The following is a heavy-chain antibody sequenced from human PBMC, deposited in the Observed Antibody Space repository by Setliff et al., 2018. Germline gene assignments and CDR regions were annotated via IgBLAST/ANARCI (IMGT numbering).Heavy chain of an antibody. CDR1: GFTFSSYA. V-gene: IGHV3-30*04. J-gene: IGHJ4*02. D-gene: IGHD3-3*01. CDR2: ISYDGSNK. CDR3: ARDLKFFGVGPLHIDY. Sequence: GGSLRLSCAASGFTFSSYAMLWVRQAPGKGLEWVAVISYDGSNKYYADSVKGRFTISRDNSKNTLYLQMNSLRAEDTAVYYCARDLKFFGVGPLHIDYWGQGTLVTVSS.